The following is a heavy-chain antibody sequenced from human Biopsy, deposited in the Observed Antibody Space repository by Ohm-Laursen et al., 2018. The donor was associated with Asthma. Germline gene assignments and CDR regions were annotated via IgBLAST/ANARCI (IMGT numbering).Heavy chain of an antibody. CDR2: ISYTGSA. V-gene: IGHV4-39*01. J-gene: IGHJ4*02. CDR1: GGSMSSSSYY. D-gene: IGHD7-27*01. Sequence: GTLSLTCTVSGGSMSSSSYYWVWIRQPPGKGLEWMGSISYTGSAYHNPSLKSRVTISVDTSKNHFSLMLNFVTAADTAVYYCARHWDWGSFFDYWGQGTPVTVSS. CDR3: ARHWDWGSFFDY.